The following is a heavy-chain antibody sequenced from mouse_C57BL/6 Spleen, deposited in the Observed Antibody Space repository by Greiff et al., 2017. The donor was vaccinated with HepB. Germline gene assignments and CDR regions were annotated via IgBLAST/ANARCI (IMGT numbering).Heavy chain of an antibody. V-gene: IGHV5-4*03. Sequence: DVMLVESGGGLVKPGGSLKLSCAASGFTFSSYAMSWVRQTPEKRLEWVATISDGGSYTYYPDNVKGRFTISRDNAKNNLYLQMSHLKSEDTAMYYCATMDDTTVVRDYYAMDYWGQGTSVTVSS. D-gene: IGHD1-1*01. CDR3: ATMDDTTVVRDYYAMDY. J-gene: IGHJ4*01. CDR1: GFTFSSYA. CDR2: ISDGGSYT.